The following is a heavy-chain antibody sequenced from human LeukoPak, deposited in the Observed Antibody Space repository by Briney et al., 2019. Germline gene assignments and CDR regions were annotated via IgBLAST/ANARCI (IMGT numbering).Heavy chain of an antibody. D-gene: IGHD3-10*01. V-gene: IGHV3-23*01. CDR1: GFTFSSYA. CDR2: ISGSGVST. CDR3: AKDRYSGSGSFSPHSFDI. J-gene: IGHJ3*02. Sequence: GGSLRLSCAASGFTFSSYAMTWVRQAPGKGLEWVSGISGSGVSTYYADSVKGRFTISRDNSKNTLYLQMNSLRAEDTAVYYCAKDRYSGSGSFSPHSFDIWGQGTMVTVSS.